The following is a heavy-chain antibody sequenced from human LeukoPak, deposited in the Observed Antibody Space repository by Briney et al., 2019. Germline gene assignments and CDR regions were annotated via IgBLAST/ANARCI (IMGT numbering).Heavy chain of an antibody. D-gene: IGHD3-10*01. J-gene: IGHJ4*02. CDR3: ARGYYYGSGPFDY. V-gene: IGHV4-34*01. CDR2: INHSGST. Sequence: SETLSLTCAVYGGSFSGYYWSWIRQPPGKGLEWIGEINHSGSTNYNPSLKSRVAISVDTSKNQFSLKLSSVTAADTAVYYCARGYYYGSGPFDYWGQGTLVTVSS. CDR1: GGSFSGYY.